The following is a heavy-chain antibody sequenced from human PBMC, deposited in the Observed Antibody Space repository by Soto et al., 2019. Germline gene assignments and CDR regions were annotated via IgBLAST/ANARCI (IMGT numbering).Heavy chain of an antibody. V-gene: IGHV3-74*01. CDR3: TRFATYYDTSGFLY. CDR2: IDSGGSRA. J-gene: IGHJ4*02. D-gene: IGHD3-22*01. Sequence: GRSLRLSCAASGFTFSHNWMHWVRQAPGKGLVWVSRIDSGGSRADYADSVKGRFTISRDNGKNTLYLQMNSLTAEDTAVYYCTRFATYYDTSGFLYWGQGTLVTGSS. CDR1: GFTFSHNW.